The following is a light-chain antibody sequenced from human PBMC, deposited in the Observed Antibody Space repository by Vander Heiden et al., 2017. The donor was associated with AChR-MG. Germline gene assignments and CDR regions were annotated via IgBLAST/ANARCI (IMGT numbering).Light chain of an antibody. CDR3: QQYGSSPWT. Sequence: EIVLTQSPGTLSLSPGERATLSCRASQSVSSYYLAWYQQKPGQAPRLLIYGASSRATGIPDRFSGSGSGTDLTLTISRLEPEDFAVYYCQQYGSSPWTFGQGTKVEIK. CDR1: QSVSSYY. CDR2: GAS. J-gene: IGKJ1*01. V-gene: IGKV3-20*01.